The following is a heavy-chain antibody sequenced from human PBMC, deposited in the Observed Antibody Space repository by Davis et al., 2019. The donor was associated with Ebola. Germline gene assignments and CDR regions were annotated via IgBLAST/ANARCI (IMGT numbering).Heavy chain of an antibody. V-gene: IGHV4-4*02. CDR2: IYHSGST. CDR1: GGSISSSNW. CDR3: ARAPLIFGVVTNIGAFDI. J-gene: IGHJ3*02. D-gene: IGHD3-3*01. Sequence: PSETLSLTCAVSGGSISSSNWWSWVRQPPGKGLEWIGEIYHSGSTNYNPSLKSRVTIAVDKSKKQFSLKLSSVTAADPAVYYCARAPLIFGVVTNIGAFDIWGQGTMVTVSS.